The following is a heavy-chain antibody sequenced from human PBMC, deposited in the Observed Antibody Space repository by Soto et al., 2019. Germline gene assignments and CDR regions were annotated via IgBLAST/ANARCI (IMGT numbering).Heavy chain of an antibody. CDR3: ARDAYYDFWSGYYLFDY. Sequence: ASVKVSCKASGYTFTSYGISWVRQAPGQGLEWMGWISACNGNTNYAQKLQGRVTMTTDTSTSTAYMELRSLRSDDTAVYYCARDAYYDFWSGYYLFDYWGQGTLVTVSS. CDR1: GYTFTSYG. J-gene: IGHJ4*02. V-gene: IGHV1-18*01. CDR2: ISACNGNT. D-gene: IGHD3-3*01.